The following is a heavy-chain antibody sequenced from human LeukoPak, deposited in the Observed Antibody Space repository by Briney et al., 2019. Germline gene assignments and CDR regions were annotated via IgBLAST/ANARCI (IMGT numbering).Heavy chain of an antibody. D-gene: IGHD2-2*02. Sequence: GGSLRLSCAASGFSVSNNYMHWVRQAPGKGLEWVSAISGSGGSTYYADSVKGRFTISRDNSKNTLYLQMNSLRAEDTAVYYCAKVGYCSSTSCYSGAFDIWGQGTMVTVSS. CDR2: ISGSGGST. J-gene: IGHJ3*02. CDR3: AKVGYCSSTSCYSGAFDI. V-gene: IGHV3-23*01. CDR1: GFSVSNNY.